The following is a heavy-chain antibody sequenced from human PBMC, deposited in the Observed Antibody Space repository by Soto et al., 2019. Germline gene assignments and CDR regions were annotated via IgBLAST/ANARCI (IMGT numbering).Heavy chain of an antibody. V-gene: IGHV4-28*01. D-gene: IGHD1-26*01. CDR2: IYYSGTT. CDR1: GYSISSSNW. CDR3: ARREIQGPIDY. Sequence: QGQLQESGPGLVKPSDTLSLTCAVSGYSISSSNWWGWIRQPPGNGLEWIGYIYYSGTTYYNPSLKSRVTMSVDTSKNQFSLKLTSVTAVDTAVYYCARREIQGPIDYWGQGTLVTVSS. J-gene: IGHJ4*02.